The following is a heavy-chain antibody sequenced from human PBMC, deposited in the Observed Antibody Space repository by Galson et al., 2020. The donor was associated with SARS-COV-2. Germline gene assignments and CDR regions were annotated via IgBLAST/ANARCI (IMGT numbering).Heavy chain of an antibody. D-gene: IGHD3-9*01. J-gene: IGHJ3*02. CDR2: IYYTGSS. CDR3: ARGLKNYDFLTGPRHDAFDI. Sequence: ETSETLSLTCAVSGGSISNTGYSWSWFRQPPGKGLEWLGYIYYTGSSHYNPSLKSRVTISVDRSKNQFSLKVNSMTAADTAVYFCARGLKNYDFLTGPRHDAFDIWGQGTMVTVSS. V-gene: IGHV4-30-2*01. CDR1: GGSISNTGYS.